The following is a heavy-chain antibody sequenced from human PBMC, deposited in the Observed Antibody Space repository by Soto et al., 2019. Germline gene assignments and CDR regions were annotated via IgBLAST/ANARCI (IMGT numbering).Heavy chain of an antibody. CDR2: ISVSNDNV. CDR3: ARDGYFDC. V-gene: IGHV1-18*01. J-gene: IGHJ4*02. CDR1: GYTFTNYG. Sequence: QVQLVQSGAEVKKPGASVKVSCKASGYTFTNYGIGWVRQAPGQGLVWMGWISVSNDNVKYAQKFQGRVTMTTDPSTSTAYMSLRSLRSDDTAVDYCARDGYFDCWGQGTLVTVSS.